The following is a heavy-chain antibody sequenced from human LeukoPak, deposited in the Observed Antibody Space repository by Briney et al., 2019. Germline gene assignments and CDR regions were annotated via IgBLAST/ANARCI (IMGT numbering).Heavy chain of an antibody. CDR2: FDPEDGET. CDR1: GYTLTELS. Sequence: ATVKVSCKVSGYTLTELSLHWVRQAPGKGLEWMGRFDPEDGETIYARKFQGRVTMTEDTSTDTAYMELSSLRSEDTAVYFCAVSLTTGGYYGMDVWGQGTTVTVSS. D-gene: IGHD1-1*01. CDR3: AVSLTTGGYYGMDV. J-gene: IGHJ6*02. V-gene: IGHV1-24*01.